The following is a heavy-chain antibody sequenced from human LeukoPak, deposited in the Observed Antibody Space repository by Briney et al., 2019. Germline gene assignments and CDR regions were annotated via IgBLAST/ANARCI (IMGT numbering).Heavy chain of an antibody. CDR3: ARHRSKQELILEDAFDI. CDR1: GFTVSSNY. V-gene: IGHV3-53*01. J-gene: IGHJ3*02. Sequence: GGSLRLSCAASGFTVSSNYMSWVRQAPGKGLEWVSVIYSGGSTYYADSVKGRFTVSRDNAKNSLHLQMNSLRADDTAIYYCARHRSKQELILEDAFDIWGQGTMVIVSS. D-gene: IGHD6-13*01. CDR2: IYSGGST.